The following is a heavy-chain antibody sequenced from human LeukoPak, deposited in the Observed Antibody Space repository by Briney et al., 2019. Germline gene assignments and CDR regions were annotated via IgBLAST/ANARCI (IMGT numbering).Heavy chain of an antibody. CDR3: ATLRRSGWYIGD. V-gene: IGHV1-2*02. CDR1: GYTFSDYY. CDR2: INHYSGGT. J-gene: IGHJ4*02. D-gene: IGHD6-19*01. Sequence: GSSVKVSCKASGYTFSDYYMHWVRQAPGQGLEWMGWINHYSGGTNYAEKFQGRVTMTRDTSMTTAYMELSSLRSDDTAMYYCATLRRSGWYIGDWGQGTLVTVSS.